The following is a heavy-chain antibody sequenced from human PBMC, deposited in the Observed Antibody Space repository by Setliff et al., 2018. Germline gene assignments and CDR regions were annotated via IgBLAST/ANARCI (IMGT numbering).Heavy chain of an antibody. CDR3: ARERVGRYYYYHMDV. CDR2: INSDGSST. D-gene: IGHD1-26*01. V-gene: IGHV3-74*01. CDR1: GFTFSSYW. J-gene: IGHJ6*03. Sequence: PGGSLRLSCAASGFTFSSYWMHWVRQAPGKGLVWVSRINSDGSSTSYADSVKGRFTISRDNAKNTLYLQMNSLRAEDTAVYYCARERVGRYYYYHMDVWGKGTTVTVSS.